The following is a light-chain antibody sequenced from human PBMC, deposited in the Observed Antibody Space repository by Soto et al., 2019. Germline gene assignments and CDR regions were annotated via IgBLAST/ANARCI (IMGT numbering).Light chain of an antibody. CDR3: CLYIGATTYV. J-gene: IGLJ1*01. CDR1: SSDLGGYNY. V-gene: IGLV2-14*01. CDR2: EVS. Sequence: QSVLTQPASVSGSPGQSITISCTGTSSDLGGYNYVSWYQHHPGKAPKLMIYEVSNRPSGVSNRFSGSKSGNTASLTISGLQAEDEADYYCCLYIGATTYVFGTGTKVTVL.